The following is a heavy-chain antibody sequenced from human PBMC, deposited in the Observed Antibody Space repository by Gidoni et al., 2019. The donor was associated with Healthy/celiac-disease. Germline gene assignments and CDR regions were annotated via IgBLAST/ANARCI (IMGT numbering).Heavy chain of an antibody. J-gene: IGHJ4*02. CDR2: IYYSGST. D-gene: IGHD2-15*01. V-gene: IGHV4-39*01. CDR1: GGSIGSSSYY. Sequence: QLQLQESGPGLVKPSETLSLTGTVAGGSIGSSSYYWGWTRQPPGKGLEWLGSIYYSGSTYYNPSLKSRVTISVDTSKNQFSLKLSSVTAADTAVYYCARQVQGYCSGGSCYSRIFDYWGQGTLVTVSS. CDR3: ARQVQGYCSGGSCYSRIFDY.